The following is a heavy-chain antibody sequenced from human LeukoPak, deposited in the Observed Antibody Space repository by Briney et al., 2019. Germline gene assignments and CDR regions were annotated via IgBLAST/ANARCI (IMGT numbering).Heavy chain of an antibody. V-gene: IGHV4-38-2*01. Sequence: PSETLSLTCAVSGYSISSGYSWGWIRQPPGKGLEWIGSIYHSGSTYYNPSLKSRVTISGDTSKNQFSLKLSSVTAADTAVYYCASVGVTGDWGQGTLVTVSS. CDR3: ASVGVTGD. CDR2: IYHSGST. D-gene: IGHD2-21*02. CDR1: GYSISSGYS. J-gene: IGHJ4*02.